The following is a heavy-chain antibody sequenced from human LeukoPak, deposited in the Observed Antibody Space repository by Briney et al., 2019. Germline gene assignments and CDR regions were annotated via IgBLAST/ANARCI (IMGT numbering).Heavy chain of an antibody. CDR1: GGSINSYY. V-gene: IGHV4-59*01. D-gene: IGHD3-9*01. J-gene: IGHJ3*02. CDR3: ARVLRYFDWLLPYDAFDI. CDR2: IYYSGGT. Sequence: SETLSLTCTVSGGSINSYYWYWIRQPPGKGLEWIGYIYYSGGTNYNPSLKSRVAISIDTSKNQFSLKLSSVTAADTAVYYCARVLRYFDWLLPYDAFDIWGQGTMVTVSS.